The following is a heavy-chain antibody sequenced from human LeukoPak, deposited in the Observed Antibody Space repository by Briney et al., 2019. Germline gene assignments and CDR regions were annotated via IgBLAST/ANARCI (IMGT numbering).Heavy chain of an antibody. J-gene: IGHJ5*02. Sequence: GGSLRLSCAASGFTFSSYAMSWVRQAPGKGLEWVSAISGSGGSTYYADSVKGRFTISRDNSKNTLYLQMNSLRAEDTAVYYCAKVKYSSGWYGSRAPNWFDPWGQGTLVTVSS. CDR3: AKVKYSSGWYGSRAPNWFDP. CDR2: ISGSGGST. CDR1: GFTFSSYA. V-gene: IGHV3-23*01. D-gene: IGHD6-19*01.